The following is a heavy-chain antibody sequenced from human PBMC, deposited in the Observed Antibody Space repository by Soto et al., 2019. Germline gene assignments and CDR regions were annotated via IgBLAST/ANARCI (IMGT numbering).Heavy chain of an antibody. D-gene: IGHD1-26*01. CDR3: ARARPDIVQVVGATPGYYGMAV. CDR1: GFEFSGYY. J-gene: IGHJ6*02. V-gene: IGHV3-11*01. CDR2: INSRGSHI. Sequence: GGSLRLSCAASGFEFSGYYMTWIRQAPGKGLEWVSYINSRGSHIYYAHSVKGRFTISRDNARGSLYLGLNSLRVEDAAVYYCARARPDIVQVVGATPGYYGMAVWGQGTTVTVSS.